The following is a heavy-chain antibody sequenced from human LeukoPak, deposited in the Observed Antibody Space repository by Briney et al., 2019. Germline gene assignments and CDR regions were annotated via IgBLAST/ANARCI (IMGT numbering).Heavy chain of an antibody. J-gene: IGHJ6*03. D-gene: IGHD2-15*01. CDR1: GFTFSSYE. V-gene: IGHV3-48*03. CDR2: ISSSGSTI. CDR3: ARDIGYCSGGSCADYMDV. Sequence: PGESLRLSCAASGFTFSSYEMNWVRQAPGKGLEWVSYISSSGSTIYYADSVKGRFTISRDNAKSSLYLQMNSLRAEDTAVYYCARDIGYCSGGSCADYMDVWGKGTTVTVSS.